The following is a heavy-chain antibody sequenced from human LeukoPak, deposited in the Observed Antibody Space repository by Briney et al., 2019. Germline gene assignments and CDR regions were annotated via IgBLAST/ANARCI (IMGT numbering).Heavy chain of an antibody. D-gene: IGHD6-13*01. V-gene: IGHV4-59*01. CDR1: GASISSYY. J-gene: IGHJ2*01. CDR3: ARDSRAAGNGAVRGYFAL. CDR2: ISYSGST. Sequence: PSETLSLTCSVSGASISSYYWSWIRQPPGKGLEWIGYISYSGSTNYNPSLKSRVTISIDTSKNQLSLNLSSVTAADTAVYYCARDSRAAGNGAVRGYFALWGRGTLVTVSS.